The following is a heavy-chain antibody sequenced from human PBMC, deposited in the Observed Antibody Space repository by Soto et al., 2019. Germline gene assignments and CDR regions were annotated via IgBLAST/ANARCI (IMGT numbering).Heavy chain of an antibody. CDR3: TRAPDYGDYKSTRASVYGMDV. CDR2: IRSKAYGGTT. CDR1: GFTFGDYA. J-gene: IGHJ6*02. V-gene: IGHV3-49*03. Sequence: PGGSLRLSCTASGFTFGDYAMSWFRQAPGKGLEWVGFIRSKAYGGTTEYAASVKGRFTISRNEAKSIAYLQMNSLKPEDTAVYYYTRAPDYGDYKSTRASVYGMDVWGQGTTVTVSS. D-gene: IGHD4-17*01.